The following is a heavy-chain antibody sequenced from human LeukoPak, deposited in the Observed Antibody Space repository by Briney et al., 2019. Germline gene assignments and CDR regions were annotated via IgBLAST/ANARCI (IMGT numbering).Heavy chain of an antibody. J-gene: IGHJ5*02. V-gene: IGHV4-59*01. CDR2: IYYSGST. D-gene: IGHD1-1*01. CDR1: GGSISSYY. Sequence: SETLSLTCTVSGGSISSYYWSWIRQPPGKGLEWIGYIYYSGSTNYNPSLKSRVTISVDTPKNQFSLKLNSVTAADTAVYYCARDPRGGTSRDNWFDPWGQGTLVTVSS. CDR3: ARDPRGGTSRDNWFDP.